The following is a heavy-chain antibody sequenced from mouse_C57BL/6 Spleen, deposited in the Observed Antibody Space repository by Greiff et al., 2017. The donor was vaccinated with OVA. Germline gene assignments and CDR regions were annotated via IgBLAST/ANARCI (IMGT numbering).Heavy chain of an antibody. Sequence: VQLQQSGPELVKPGASVKISCKASGYAFSSSWMNWVKQRPGKGLEWIGRLYPGDGDTNYNGKFKGKATLTADKSSSTAYMQLSSLTSEDSAVYVCAREGDDGSSYSLAYWGQGTLVTVSA. CDR3: AREGDDGSSYSLAY. V-gene: IGHV1-82*01. J-gene: IGHJ3*01. D-gene: IGHD1-1*01. CDR2: LYPGDGDT. CDR1: GYAFSSSW.